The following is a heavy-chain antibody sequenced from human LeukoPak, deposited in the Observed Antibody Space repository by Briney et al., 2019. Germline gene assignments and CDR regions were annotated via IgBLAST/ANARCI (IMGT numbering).Heavy chain of an antibody. CDR3: AKDLSGKRWLQLEGSLIDY. V-gene: IGHV3-66*01. Sequence: GGSLRLSCAASGFTVSSNYMSWVRQAPGKGLEWVSVIYSGGSTYYADSVKGRFTISRDNSKNTLYLQMNSLRAEDTAMYYCAKDLSGKRWLQLEGSLIDYWGQGTLVTVSS. CDR1: GFTVSSNY. D-gene: IGHD5-24*01. CDR2: IYSGGST. J-gene: IGHJ4*02.